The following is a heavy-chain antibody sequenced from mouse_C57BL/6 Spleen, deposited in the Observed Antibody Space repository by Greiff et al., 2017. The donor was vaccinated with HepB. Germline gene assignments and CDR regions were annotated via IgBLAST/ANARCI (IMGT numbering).Heavy chain of an antibody. Sequence: VQGVESGPGLVAPSQSLSITCTVSGFSLTSYGVDWVRQSPGKGLEWLGVIWGVGSTNYNSALKSRLSISKDNSKSQVFLKMNSLQTDDTAMYYCASGDYGSRAPFAYWGQGTLVTVSA. D-gene: IGHD1-1*01. J-gene: IGHJ3*01. CDR3: ASGDYGSRAPFAY. CDR2: IWGVGST. CDR1: GFSLTSYG. V-gene: IGHV2-6*01.